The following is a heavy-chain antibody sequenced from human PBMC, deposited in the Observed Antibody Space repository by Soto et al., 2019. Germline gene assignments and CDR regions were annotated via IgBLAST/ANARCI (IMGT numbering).Heavy chain of an antibody. CDR3: ARDGHSSGWS. J-gene: IGHJ5*02. Sequence: QVQLQESGPGLVKPSGTLSLTCAVSGGSITSSDWWSWVRQSPGKGMEWIGETSHRGSTTYNQSLKSRDTISVDKTKNQISLNLTPVTAADTAVYYCARDGHSSGWSWGQGTLVTGSS. CDR1: GGSITSSDW. CDR2: TSHRGST. D-gene: IGHD6-13*01. V-gene: IGHV4-4*02.